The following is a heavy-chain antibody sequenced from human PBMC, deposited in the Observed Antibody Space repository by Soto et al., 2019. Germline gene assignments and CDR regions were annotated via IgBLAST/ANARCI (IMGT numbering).Heavy chain of an antibody. J-gene: IGHJ3*02. CDR1: GYTFTSYA. V-gene: IGHV1-3*01. Sequence: ASVKVSCKASGYTFTSYAMHWVRQAPGQRLEWMGWINVGNGNTKYSQKFQGRVTITKDTSASTAYMELSSVRSEDTAVYYCARANGAFDIWGQGTMVTVSS. CDR3: ARANGAFDI. D-gene: IGHD2-8*01. CDR2: INVGNGNT.